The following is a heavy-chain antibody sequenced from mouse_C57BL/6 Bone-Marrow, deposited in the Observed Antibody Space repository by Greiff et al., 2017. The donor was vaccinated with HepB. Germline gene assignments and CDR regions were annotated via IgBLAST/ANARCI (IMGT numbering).Heavy chain of an antibody. Sequence: QVQLQQSGAELVKPGASVKLSCKASGYTFTSYWMHWVKQRPGQGLEWIGMIHPNSGSTNYNEKFKSKATLTVDKSSSTAYMQLSSLTSEDSAVYYCARGGCKYYFDYWGQGTTLTVSS. J-gene: IGHJ2*01. CDR1: GYTFTSYW. CDR3: ARGGCKYYFDY. V-gene: IGHV1-64*01. CDR2: IHPNSGST.